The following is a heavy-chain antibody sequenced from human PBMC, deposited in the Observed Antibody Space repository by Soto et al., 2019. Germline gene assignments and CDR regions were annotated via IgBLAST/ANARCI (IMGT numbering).Heavy chain of an antibody. D-gene: IGHD6-13*01. CDR2: TWYDGSIK. Sequence: GGSLRLSCAASGFIFSSYGMHWVRQAPGKGLEWVAVTWYDGSIKYYADSVKGRFTISRDNSKNTLYVQMNSLRVEDTAVYYCAREAGNYYYYGMDVWGQGTTVTSP. J-gene: IGHJ6*02. V-gene: IGHV3-33*01. CDR3: AREAGNYYYYGMDV. CDR1: GFIFSSYG.